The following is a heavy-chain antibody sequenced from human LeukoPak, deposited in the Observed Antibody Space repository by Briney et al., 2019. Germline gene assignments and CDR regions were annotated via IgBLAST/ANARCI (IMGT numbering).Heavy chain of an antibody. Sequence: GRSLRLSCAASGFTFSSCAMHWVRQAPGKGLEWVAVISYDGSNKYYADSVKGRFTISRDNSKNTLYLQMNSLRAEDTAVYYCARDTLYGNYFDYWGQGTLVTVSS. CDR3: ARDTLYGNYFDY. CDR2: ISYDGSNK. J-gene: IGHJ4*02. CDR1: GFTFSSCA. V-gene: IGHV3-30-3*01. D-gene: IGHD3-10*01.